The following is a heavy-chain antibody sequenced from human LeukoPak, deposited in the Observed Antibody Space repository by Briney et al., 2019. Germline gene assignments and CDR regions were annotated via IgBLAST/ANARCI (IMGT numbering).Heavy chain of an antibody. D-gene: IGHD3-3*01. J-gene: IGHJ5*02. CDR2: ISSSSSYI. V-gene: IGHV3-21*01. Sequence: LRPSRAPSRVAPTSYSMNSGPEAPGNGVKWGSSISSSSSYIYYADSVKGRFTISRDNAKNSLYLQMNCLSAEDTAVYYCARSTTDFWSGDFDPWGQGTLVTVSS. CDR1: RVAPTSYS. CDR3: ARSTTDFWSGDFDP.